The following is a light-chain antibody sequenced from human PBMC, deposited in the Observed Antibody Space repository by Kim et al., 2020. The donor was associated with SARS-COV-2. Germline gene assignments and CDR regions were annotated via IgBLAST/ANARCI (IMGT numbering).Light chain of an antibody. Sequence: PAASSCRSSQSRLNSNGYNYLNWYLQKPGQSPQLLIYLGSHRASGVPDRCSGSGSGTDFTLKISRVEAEDVGVYYCMQAIQTPLTFGGGTKVDIK. V-gene: IGKV2-28*01. CDR1: QSRLNSNGYNY. CDR3: MQAIQTPLT. J-gene: IGKJ4*01. CDR2: LGS.